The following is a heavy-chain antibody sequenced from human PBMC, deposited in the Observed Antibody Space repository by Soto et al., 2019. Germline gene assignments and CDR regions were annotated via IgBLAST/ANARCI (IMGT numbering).Heavy chain of an antibody. CDR2: ISWDGGST. D-gene: IGHD1-26*01. CDR1: GFTFDDYT. CDR3: AKDTLLGPGGYYGMDV. Sequence: LRLSCAASGFTFDDYTMHWVRQAPGKGLEWVSLISWDGGSTYYADSVKGRFTISRDNSKNSLYLQMNSLRTEDTALYYCAKDTLLGPGGYYGMDVWGQGTTVTVSS. J-gene: IGHJ6*02. V-gene: IGHV3-43*01.